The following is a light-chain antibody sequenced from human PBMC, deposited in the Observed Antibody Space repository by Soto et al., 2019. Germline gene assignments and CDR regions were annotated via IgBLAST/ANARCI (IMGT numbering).Light chain of an antibody. CDR1: SSNIGSDT. V-gene: IGLV1-44*01. CDR3: SAWDGSVKSWV. CDR2: FNN. J-gene: IGLJ3*02. Sequence: QSVLSQPPSVSGSPGQRVTISCSGGSSNIGSDTVNWYQHLPGASPKLLIYFNNKPPSGVPDRFSGTKSGTSASLAISGFQSEDEAYYYCSAWDGSVKSWVFCCGTKLA.